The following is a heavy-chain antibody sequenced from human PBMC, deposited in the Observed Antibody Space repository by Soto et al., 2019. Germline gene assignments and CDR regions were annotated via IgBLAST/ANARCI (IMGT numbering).Heavy chain of an antibody. CDR1: GFTFGSYA. V-gene: IGHV3-30-3*01. Sequence: QVQLVESGGGVVQPGRSLRLSCAASGFTFGSYAMHWVRQAPGKGLEWVAVISYDGSNKYYADSVKGRFTISRDNSKNTLYLQMNSLRAEDTAVYYCARDGLDYGDYRDEGDAFDIWGQGTMVTVSS. CDR3: ARDGLDYGDYRDEGDAFDI. D-gene: IGHD4-17*01. CDR2: ISYDGSNK. J-gene: IGHJ3*02.